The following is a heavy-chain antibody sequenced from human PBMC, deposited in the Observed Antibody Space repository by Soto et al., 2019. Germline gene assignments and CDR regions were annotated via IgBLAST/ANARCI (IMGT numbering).Heavy chain of an antibody. D-gene: IGHD2-2*02. J-gene: IGHJ4*02. Sequence: QITLKESGPALVKPTQTLTLTCTFSGFSLSTSGVGVGWIRQPPGEALEWLALIYWDDDKRHSSSLKSRLTITKDTSKNQVVLTMTNVDPVDTATYYCAHRPALGYCSTSSCYRPYYFDYWGQGTRVTVSP. CDR3: AHRPALGYCSTSSCYRPYYFDY. CDR2: IYWDDDK. CDR1: GFSLSTSGVG. V-gene: IGHV2-5*02.